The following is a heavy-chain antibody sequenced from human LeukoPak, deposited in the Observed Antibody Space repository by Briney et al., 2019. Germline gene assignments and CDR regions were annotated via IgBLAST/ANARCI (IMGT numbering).Heavy chain of an antibody. D-gene: IGHD6-13*01. V-gene: IGHV4-38-2*01. CDR2: IYHSGSI. Sequence: SETLSLTCAVSGYSISRGYYWGWIRQPPGKGLEWIGSIYHSGSIYYNPSLKSRVTISVDTSKNQFSLKLSSVTAADTAMYYRVRQIADGGDYWGQGTLVTVSS. J-gene: IGHJ4*02. CDR3: VRQIADGGDY. CDR1: GYSISRGYY.